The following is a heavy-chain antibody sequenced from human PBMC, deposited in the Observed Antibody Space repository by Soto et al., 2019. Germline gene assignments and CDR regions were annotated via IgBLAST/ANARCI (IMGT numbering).Heavy chain of an antibody. CDR2: ISSSSSYI. Sequence: EVQLVESGGGLVKPGGSLRLSCAASGFTFSSYSMNWVRQAPGKGLEWVSSISSSSSYIYYADSVKGRFTISRYNAKNSLYLQMNSLRAEDTAVYYCARVKAEQSCRGAFDIWGQGPMVTVSS. V-gene: IGHV3-21*01. CDR1: GFTFSSYS. J-gene: IGHJ3*02. D-gene: IGHD3-10*01. CDR3: ARVKAEQSCRGAFDI.